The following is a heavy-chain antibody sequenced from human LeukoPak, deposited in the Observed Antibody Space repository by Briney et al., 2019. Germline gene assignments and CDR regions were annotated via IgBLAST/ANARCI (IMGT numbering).Heavy chain of an antibody. J-gene: IGHJ4*02. Sequence: SETLSLTCAVYGGSFSGYYWSWIRQPPGKGLEWIGEINHSGSTNYNPSLKSRVTISVDKSKNQFSLKLSSVTAADTAVYYCARERSGWEYYFDYWGQGTLVTVSS. CDR2: INHSGST. CDR3: ARERSGWEYYFDY. CDR1: GGSFSGYY. D-gene: IGHD6-19*01. V-gene: IGHV4-34*01.